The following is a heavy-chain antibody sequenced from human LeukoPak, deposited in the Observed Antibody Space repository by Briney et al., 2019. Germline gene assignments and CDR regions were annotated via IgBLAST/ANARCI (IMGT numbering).Heavy chain of an antibody. CDR2: IYYSGST. D-gene: IGHD6-19*01. V-gene: IGHV4-39*01. CDR1: GGSISSSSYY. Sequence: SETLSLVRTVSGGSISSSSYYWGRIRQPPGKGLEWIGSIYYSGSTYYNPSLKSRVTISVDTSKNQFSLRLSSVTAADTAVYYCARRPYTSGWYYYFDYWGQGTLVTVSS. J-gene: IGHJ4*02. CDR3: ARRPYTSGWYYYFDY.